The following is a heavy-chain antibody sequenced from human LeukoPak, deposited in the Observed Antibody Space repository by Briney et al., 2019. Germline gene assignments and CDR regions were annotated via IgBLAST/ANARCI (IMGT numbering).Heavy chain of an antibody. D-gene: IGHD3-22*01. CDR2: MSGSGGST. J-gene: IGHJ2*01. CDR3: AKDGYYDSSAYYYVRYFDL. V-gene: IGHV3-23*01. CDR1: GFTFSIYG. Sequence: GGSLRLSCAISGFTFSIYGMRWVRQAPGRVHEWVSAMSGSGGSTYYADCVKGRYTISRDNSKNTLYLQKNSLRTEDTAVYYCAKDGYYDSSAYYYVRYFDLWGRGTLVTVSS.